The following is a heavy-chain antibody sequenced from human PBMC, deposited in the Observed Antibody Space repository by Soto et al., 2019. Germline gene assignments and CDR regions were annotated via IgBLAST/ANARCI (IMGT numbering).Heavy chain of an antibody. CDR3: ARVNVKILPGYSLASNTYGMDV. V-gene: IGHV4-39*07. Sequence: SETLSLTCNVSGASISSYNYWGWFRQPPGKGLEWIGSIIYSGNVIYNPSLKSRVTISVDTSKNQFSLKLSSMTAVDTAVYYCARVNVKILPGYSLASNTYGMDVWGQGTTVTVSS. J-gene: IGHJ6*02. D-gene: IGHD3-9*01. CDR1: GASISSYNY. CDR2: IIYSGNV.